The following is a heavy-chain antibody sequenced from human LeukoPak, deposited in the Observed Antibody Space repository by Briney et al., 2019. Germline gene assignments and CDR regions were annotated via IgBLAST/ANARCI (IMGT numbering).Heavy chain of an antibody. CDR2: ISGSGGST. CDR1: GFTFRSYA. CDR3: ATVPRLDYFDN. D-gene: IGHD1-1*01. Sequence: GGSLRLSCAASGFTFRSYAMSWVRQAPGNRLEMVLAISGSGGSTYYADSVKGRFTISRGNSKTTLYLQRSILRADDTAVYYCATVPRLDYFDNWGQGTLVTVSS. V-gene: IGHV3-23*01. J-gene: IGHJ4*02.